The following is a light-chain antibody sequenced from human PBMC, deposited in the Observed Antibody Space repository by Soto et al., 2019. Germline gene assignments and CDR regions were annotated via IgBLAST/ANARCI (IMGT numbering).Light chain of an antibody. J-gene: IGKJ1*01. Sequence: DIVMTQSPLSLPVTPGEPASISCRSSQSLLHSNGYNYLDWYLQKPGQSPQLLIYLGSNRASGVPDRFRCSGSGTDFTLKISRVEAEDVGVYYCMQALQTQGTFGQGTKVEIK. CDR3: MQALQTQGT. CDR2: LGS. CDR1: QSLLHSNGYNY. V-gene: IGKV2-28*01.